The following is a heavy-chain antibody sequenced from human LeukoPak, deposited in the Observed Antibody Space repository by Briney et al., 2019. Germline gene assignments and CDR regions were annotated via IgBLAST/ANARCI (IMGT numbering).Heavy chain of an antibody. CDR3: ARGPLVTAIYRQGYYYYGVDV. CDR1: GGSISSSSYY. V-gene: IGHV4-39*01. D-gene: IGHD2-21*02. CDR2: IYYSGST. Sequence: PSETLSLTCTVSGGSISSSSYYWGWIRQPPGKGLEWIGSIYYSGSTYYNPSLKSRVTISVDTSKNQFSLKLSSVTAADTAVYYCARGPLVTAIYRQGYYYYGVDVWGQGTTVTVSS. J-gene: IGHJ6*02.